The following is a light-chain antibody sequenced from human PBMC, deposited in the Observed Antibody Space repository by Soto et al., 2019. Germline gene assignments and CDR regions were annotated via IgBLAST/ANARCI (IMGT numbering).Light chain of an antibody. CDR3: QRSYGSPPWT. CDR2: GAS. CDR1: QTLSIF. Sequence: DIQMTQSPSSLSASVGDRVTITCRASQTLSIFLNWYQQKPGKAPKLLIYGASTLQSGVPSRFSGGGSGTDFTLTISRLQPEDFATYYCQRSYGSPPWTFGQGTKV. V-gene: IGKV1-39*01. J-gene: IGKJ1*01.